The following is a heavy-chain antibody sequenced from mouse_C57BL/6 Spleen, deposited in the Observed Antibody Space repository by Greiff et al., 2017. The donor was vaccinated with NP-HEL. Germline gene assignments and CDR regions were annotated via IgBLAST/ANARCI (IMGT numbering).Heavy chain of an antibody. CDR1: GYAFSSSW. Sequence: QVQLKQSGPELVKPGASVKISCKASGYAFSSSWMNWVKQRPGKGLEWIGRIYPGDGDTNYNGKFKGKATLTAAKSSSTAYMQLSRLASEDSAVYVCARGGSSYNAMDYWGQGTSVTVSS. CDR2: IYPGDGDT. D-gene: IGHD1-1*01. V-gene: IGHV1-82*01. CDR3: ARGGSSYNAMDY. J-gene: IGHJ4*01.